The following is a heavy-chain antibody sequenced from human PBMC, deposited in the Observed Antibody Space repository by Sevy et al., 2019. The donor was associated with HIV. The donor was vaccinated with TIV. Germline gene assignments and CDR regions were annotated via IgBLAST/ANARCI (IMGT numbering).Heavy chain of an antibody. J-gene: IGHJ3*02. CDR3: ARGDFSDSSSYFIDAFDI. CDR1: GFTFSRYW. CDR2: IKPDGSEG. Sequence: GGSLRLSCAASGFTFSRYWMSWVRQAPGKGLKWVANIKPDGSEGYYEDSVKGRFTISRDNAQNSLYLQMKSLRAEDTAVYYCARGDFSDSSSYFIDAFDIWGQGTMVTVSS. V-gene: IGHV3-7*04. D-gene: IGHD3-22*01.